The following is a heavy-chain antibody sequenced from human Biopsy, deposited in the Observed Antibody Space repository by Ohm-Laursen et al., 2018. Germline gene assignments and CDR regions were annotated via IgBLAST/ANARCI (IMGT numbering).Heavy chain of an antibody. V-gene: IGHV3-11*01. J-gene: IGHJ4*02. CDR2: ISSSGRTM. D-gene: IGHD5-24*01. CDR3: ATTRSFDN. Sequence: SLRLSCAASGFSFSDYYMIWVRQAPGKGLEWVSYISSSGRTMYYADSVKGRFTISRDKANKSLYLQMNSLRAEDTAVYYCATTRSFDNWGQGTLVTVSS. CDR1: GFSFSDYY.